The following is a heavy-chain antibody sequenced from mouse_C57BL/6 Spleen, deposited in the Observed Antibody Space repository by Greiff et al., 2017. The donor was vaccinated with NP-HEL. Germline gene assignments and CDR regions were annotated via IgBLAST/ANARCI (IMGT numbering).Heavy chain of an antibody. J-gene: IGHJ2*01. CDR3: ARPYGSSYVRYFDY. CDR1: GYTFTSYW. V-gene: IGHV1-69*01. CDR2: IDSSDSYT. Sequence: QVQLQQPGAELVMPGASVKLSCKASGYTFTSYWMHWVKQRPGQGLEWIGEIDSSDSYTNYNQKFKGKSTLTVDKSSSTAYMQLSSLTSEDSAVYYCARPYGSSYVRYFDYWGQGTTLTVSS. D-gene: IGHD1-1*01.